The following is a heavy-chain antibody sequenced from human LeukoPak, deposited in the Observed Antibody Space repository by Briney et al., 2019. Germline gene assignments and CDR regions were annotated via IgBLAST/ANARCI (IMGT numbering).Heavy chain of an antibody. V-gene: IGHV4-34*01. CDR3: ARGRAGYSSSKALDY. CDR1: GGSFSGYY. D-gene: IGHD6-13*01. J-gene: IGHJ4*02. CDR2: INHSGST. Sequence: LETLSLTCAVYGGSFSGYYWSWIRQPPGKGLEWIGEINHSGSTNYNPSLKSRVTISVDTSKNQFSLKLSSVTAADTAVYYCARGRAGYSSSKALDYWGQGTLVTVSS.